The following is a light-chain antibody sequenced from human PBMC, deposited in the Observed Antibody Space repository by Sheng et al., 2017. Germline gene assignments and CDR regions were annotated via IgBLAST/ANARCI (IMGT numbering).Light chain of an antibody. V-gene: IGLV1-40*01. J-gene: IGLJ3*02. Sequence: QSALTQPPSASGSPGQSVTISCTGTSSDVGTYNYVSWYQQLPGTAPKLLIYGNSNRPSGVPDRFSGSKSGTSASLAITGLQAEDEADYYCQSYDSSLSVNWVFGGGTKLTVL. CDR1: SSDVGTYNY. CDR2: GNS. CDR3: QSYDSSLSVNWV.